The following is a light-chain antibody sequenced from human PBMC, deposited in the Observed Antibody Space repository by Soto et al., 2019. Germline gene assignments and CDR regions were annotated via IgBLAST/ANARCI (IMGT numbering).Light chain of an antibody. CDR2: GAS. V-gene: IGKV3-20*01. J-gene: IGKJ1*01. CDR1: QSVRSTY. CDR3: QQYSTPRT. Sequence: EILFTQSPGTRSLSPGERATLSCRASQSVRSTYLIWCQQKPGQAPRLLIYGASSRATGAPARFSGSGSGTEFTLTISSLQSEDLAVYYCQQYSTPRTFGQGTKVDNK.